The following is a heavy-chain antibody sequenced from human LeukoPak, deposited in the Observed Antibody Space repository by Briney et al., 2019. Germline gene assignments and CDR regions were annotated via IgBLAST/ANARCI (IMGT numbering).Heavy chain of an antibody. CDR2: ISTYNGHT. V-gene: IGHV1-18*01. CDR3: ARDIIVLPTVGYFDL. Sequence: ASVKVSCNASGDSFTSYGISWVRQAPGQGLEWMGWISTYNGHTNYAPKLQGRVTMTTGTSTSTAYMELRSLRSDDTAVYYCARDIIVLPTVGYFDLWGRGTLVTVSS. D-gene: IGHD2-2*01. J-gene: IGHJ2*01. CDR1: GDSFTSYG.